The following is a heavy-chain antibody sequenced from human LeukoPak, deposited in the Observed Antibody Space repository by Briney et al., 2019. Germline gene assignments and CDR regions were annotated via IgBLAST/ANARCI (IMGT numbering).Heavy chain of an antibody. CDR2: IYYSGTT. V-gene: IGHV4-30-4*08. J-gene: IGHJ4*02. CDR3: ARGSLPDY. Sequence: PSETLSLTCTISGDSLSSGDYYWNWIRQPPRKGLEWIGYIYYSGTTYYNPSLKRRVTISVDTSKNQFSLKLTSVTAADTAVYYCARGSLPDYWGQGTLVTVSS. CDR1: GDSLSSGDYY. D-gene: IGHD2-15*01.